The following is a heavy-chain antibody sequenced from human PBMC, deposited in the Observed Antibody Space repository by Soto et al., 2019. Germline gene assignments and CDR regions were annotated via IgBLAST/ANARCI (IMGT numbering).Heavy chain of an antibody. CDR1: GGTFSTDA. D-gene: IGHD2-21*02. J-gene: IGHJ3*02. CDR3: ARGHDYGGNSDAFDI. Sequence: QVQLVQSGAEVNKPGSSVKVSCKASGGTFSTDAINWVRQAPGQGPEWMGGILPIFGTADYAQKFQGRVTITADVSTTTAYMELSSLRSEDTAVYYCARGHDYGGNSDAFDIWGQGTMVTVSS. V-gene: IGHV1-69*12. CDR2: ILPIFGTA.